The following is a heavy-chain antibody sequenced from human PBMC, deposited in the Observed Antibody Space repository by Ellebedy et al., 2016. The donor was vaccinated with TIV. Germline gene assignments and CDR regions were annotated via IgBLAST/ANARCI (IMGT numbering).Heavy chain of an antibody. CDR3: ARGGKWELRTFYYYYGMDV. Sequence: ASVKVSCKASGGTFSSYAISWVRQAPGQGLEWMGGIIPIFGTANYAQKFQGRVTITADESTSTAYMELSSLRSEDTAVYYCARGGKWELRTFYYYYGMDVWGQGTTVTVSS. J-gene: IGHJ6*02. CDR1: GGTFSSYA. V-gene: IGHV1-69*13. D-gene: IGHD1-26*01. CDR2: IIPIFGTA.